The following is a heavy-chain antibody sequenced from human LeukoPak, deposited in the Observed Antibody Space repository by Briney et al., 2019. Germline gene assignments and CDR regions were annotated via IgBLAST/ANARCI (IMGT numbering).Heavy chain of an antibody. V-gene: IGHV4-34*01. CDR3: ARTGVATSRYYYYAMDV. J-gene: IGHJ6*02. CDR1: GGSFSGYY. D-gene: IGHD5-12*01. CDR2: INHSGST. Sequence: SETLSLTCAVYGGSFSGYYWSWIRQPPGKGPEWIGEINHSGSTNYNPSLKSRVTISVDTSKNQFSLKLSSVTAADTAVYYCARTGVATSRYYYYAMDVWGQGTTVTVSS.